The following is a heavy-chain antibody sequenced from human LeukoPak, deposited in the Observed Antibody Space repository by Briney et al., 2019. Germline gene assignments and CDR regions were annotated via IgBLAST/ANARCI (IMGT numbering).Heavy chain of an antibody. V-gene: IGHV3-7*01. CDR3: ASGRQLGY. D-gene: IGHD6-6*01. J-gene: IGHJ4*02. CDR1: GFTFSNYW. Sequence: GGSLRLSCVGSGFTFSNYWMSWVRQAPGKGLEWVANMKQDGSQQHYVDSVKGRFTISRDNAKNSLYLQMNSLRAEDTAIYYCASGRQLGYWGQGTLVTVSS. CDR2: MKQDGSQQ.